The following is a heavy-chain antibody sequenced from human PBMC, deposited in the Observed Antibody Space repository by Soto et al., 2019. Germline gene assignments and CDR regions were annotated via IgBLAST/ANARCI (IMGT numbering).Heavy chain of an antibody. Sequence: SVPTLVNPTQTLTLTCTFSGFSLSTSGLGVGWIRQPPGKALEWLALIYWDDDKRYSPSLKSRLTITKDTSKNQVVLTMTNMDPVDTATYYCAHSSAWIQLWYYFDPWGQGTLVTVSS. V-gene: IGHV2-5*02. CDR3: AHSSAWIQLWYYFDP. CDR2: IYWDDDK. D-gene: IGHD5-18*01. J-gene: IGHJ5*02. CDR1: GFSLSTSGLG.